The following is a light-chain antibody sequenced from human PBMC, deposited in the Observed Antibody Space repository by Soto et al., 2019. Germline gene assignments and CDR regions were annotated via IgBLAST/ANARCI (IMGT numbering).Light chain of an antibody. CDR1: QSVTYD. V-gene: IGKV3-15*01. J-gene: IGKJ1*01. CDR3: QKYDNWPWK. Sequence: PPGRDNRRFGDSQSVTYDQLAWYRQTPGQAPRLLIYGASSRVTGFPARFSGSGSGTDFTLIISGLQSDDFAVYYCQKYDNWPWKCGQGTMVAIK. CDR2: GAS.